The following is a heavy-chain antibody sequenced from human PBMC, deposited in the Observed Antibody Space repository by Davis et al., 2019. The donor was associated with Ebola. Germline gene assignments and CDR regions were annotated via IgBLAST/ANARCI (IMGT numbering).Heavy chain of an antibody. V-gene: IGHV3-9*01. CDR3: AKDVITTHAFDI. CDR1: GFTFDDYA. CDR2: ISWNSVSI. Sequence: PGGSLRLSCAASGFTFDDYAMHWVRQVPGKGLEWVSGISWNSVSIAYVGSVEGRFTVSRDNAKNSLYLQMNSLRDEDTAVYYCAKDVITTHAFDIWGQGTMVTVSS. J-gene: IGHJ3*02. D-gene: IGHD3-22*01.